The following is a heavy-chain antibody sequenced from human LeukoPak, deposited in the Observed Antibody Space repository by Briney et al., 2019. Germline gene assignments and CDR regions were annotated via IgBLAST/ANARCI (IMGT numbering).Heavy chain of an antibody. J-gene: IGHJ6*02. Sequence: GGSLRLSCAASGLTFSSYSMNWVRQAPGKGLEWVSSISSSSSYIYYADSVKGRFTISRDNAKNSLYLQMNSLRAEDTAVYYCARDQGLLWFGELLSSPNYYGMDVWGQGTTVTVSS. D-gene: IGHD3-10*01. V-gene: IGHV3-21*01. CDR1: GLTFSSYS. CDR2: ISSSSSYI. CDR3: ARDQGLLWFGELLSSPNYYGMDV.